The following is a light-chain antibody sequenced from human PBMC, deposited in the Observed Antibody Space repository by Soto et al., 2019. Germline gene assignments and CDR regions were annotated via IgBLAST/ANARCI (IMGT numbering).Light chain of an antibody. Sequence: DIQMTQSTSSLSASVGNRVNITCRACQTVSSYLNWYQQKPGTVPKLLIYATSNLQSGVPSRFSGRGFGTDFTLTISSLQPEGFATYYCQQSFTTPSFGQGTRLAIK. J-gene: IGKJ5*01. CDR3: QQSFTTPS. CDR2: ATS. V-gene: IGKV1-39*01. CDR1: QTVSSY.